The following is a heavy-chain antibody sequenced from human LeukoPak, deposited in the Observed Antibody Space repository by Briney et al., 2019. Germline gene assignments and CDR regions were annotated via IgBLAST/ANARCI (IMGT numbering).Heavy chain of an antibody. CDR1: GFTFSSYW. V-gene: IGHV3-74*01. CDR3: ARDLELVYYDTTAYEY. CDR2: INSDGINT. Sequence: GGSLRLSCAASGFTFSSYWMHWVRQSPEKELMWVSYINSDGINTAYADSVKGRFTISRDNARNTLYLQMNSLRAEDTAIYYCARDLELVYYDTTAYEYWGHGTLVTVSS. D-gene: IGHD3-22*01. J-gene: IGHJ4*01.